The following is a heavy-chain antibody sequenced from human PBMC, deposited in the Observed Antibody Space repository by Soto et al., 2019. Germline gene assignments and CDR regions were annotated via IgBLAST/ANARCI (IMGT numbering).Heavy chain of an antibody. D-gene: IGHD5-12*01. CDR1: GLTFSSYE. CDR2: ISSSGSTI. Sequence: GGSLRLSCAASGLTFSSYEMSWVRQAPGKGLEWVSYISSSGSTIYYADSVKGRFTISRDNAKNSLYLQMNSLRAEDTAVYYCARGGYSGYDNYYYYYGMDVWGQGTTVTSP. J-gene: IGHJ6*02. CDR3: ARGGYSGYDNYYYYYGMDV. V-gene: IGHV3-48*03.